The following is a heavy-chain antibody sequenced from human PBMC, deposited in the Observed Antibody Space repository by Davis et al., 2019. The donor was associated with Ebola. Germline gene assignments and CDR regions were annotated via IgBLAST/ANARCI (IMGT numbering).Heavy chain of an antibody. CDR1: GFTFSNYW. V-gene: IGHV3-7*01. D-gene: IGHD5/OR15-5a*01. J-gene: IGHJ4*02. CDR2: IKQDGSEK. Sequence: GESLKISCAASGFTFSNYWMSWVRQAPGKGLEWVANIKQDGSEKYYVDSVKGRFTISRDNAKNSLDLQMNNLRAEDAAVYYCARDPIQASRVYVSGDYWGQGTLVTVSS. CDR3: ARDPIQASRVYVSGDY.